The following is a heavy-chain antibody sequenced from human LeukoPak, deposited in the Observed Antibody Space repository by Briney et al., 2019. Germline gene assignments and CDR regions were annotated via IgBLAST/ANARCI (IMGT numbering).Heavy chain of an antibody. CDR3: ARRAVVVPAAIDWYFDL. D-gene: IGHD2-2*02. Sequence: GESLKISCKGSGYNFTSYWIGWVRQMPGKGLEWMGIIYPGDSDTKYSPSFQGQVTISADKSISTAYLQWSSLKASDTAMYYCARRAVVVPAAIDWYFDLWGRGTLVTVSS. V-gene: IGHV5-51*01. CDR2: IYPGDSDT. CDR1: GYNFTSYW. J-gene: IGHJ2*01.